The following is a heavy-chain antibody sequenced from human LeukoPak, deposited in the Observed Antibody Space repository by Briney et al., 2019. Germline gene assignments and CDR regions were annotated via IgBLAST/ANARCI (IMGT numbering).Heavy chain of an antibody. CDR2: IYYSGST. CDR1: GGSISSGDYY. Sequence: SETLSLTCTVSGGSISSGDYYWSWIRQPPGKGLEWIGYIYYSGSTYYNPSLKSRVTISVDTSKNQFSLKLSSVTAADTAVYYCASAEGWGYYFDYWGQGTQVTVSS. J-gene: IGHJ4*02. D-gene: IGHD3-16*01. CDR3: ASAEGWGYYFDY. V-gene: IGHV4-30-4*01.